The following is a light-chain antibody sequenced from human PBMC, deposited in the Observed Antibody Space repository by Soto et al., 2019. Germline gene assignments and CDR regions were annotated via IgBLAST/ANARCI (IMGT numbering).Light chain of an antibody. J-gene: IGLJ1*01. CDR1: SSNIGAGYD. CDR2: GNS. V-gene: IGLV1-40*01. Sequence: QSVLTQPPSVSGAPGQRVTISCTGSSSNIGAGYDVHWYQQLPGTAPRLLIYGNSNRPSVVSDRFSGSKSGTSASLAITGLQAEDEADYYCQSYDSSLSGLFGTGTKLTVL. CDR3: QSYDSSLSGL.